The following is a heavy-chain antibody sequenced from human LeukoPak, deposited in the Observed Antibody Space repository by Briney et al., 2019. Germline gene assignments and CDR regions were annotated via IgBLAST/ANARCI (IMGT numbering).Heavy chain of an antibody. J-gene: IGHJ5*01. Sequence: PSETLSLTCTVSGGSISSYYWSWIRQPPGKGLEWIGYIYYSGSTNYNPSLKSRVTISVDTSRNQLSLKLSSVTAADTAVYYCARVGGYCTNGVCYNNWFDSWGQGTLVTVSS. V-gene: IGHV4-59*01. CDR2: IYYSGST. CDR3: ARVGGYCTNGVCYNNWFDS. D-gene: IGHD2-8*01. CDR1: GGSISSYY.